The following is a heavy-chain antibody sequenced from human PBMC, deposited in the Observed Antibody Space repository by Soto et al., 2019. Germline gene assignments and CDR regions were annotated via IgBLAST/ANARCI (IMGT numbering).Heavy chain of an antibody. Sequence: SVKVSCKASGGTFSSYAISWVRQAPGQGLEWMGGIIPIFGTANYAQKFQGRVTITADKSTSTAYMELSSLRSEDTAVYYCARVRNTIFGVVSWFDPWGQGTLVTVS. J-gene: IGHJ5*02. D-gene: IGHD3-3*01. CDR3: ARVRNTIFGVVSWFDP. CDR2: IIPIFGTA. V-gene: IGHV1-69*06. CDR1: GGTFSSYA.